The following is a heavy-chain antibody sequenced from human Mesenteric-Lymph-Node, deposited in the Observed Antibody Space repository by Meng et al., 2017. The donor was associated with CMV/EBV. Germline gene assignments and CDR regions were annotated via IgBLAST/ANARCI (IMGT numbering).Heavy chain of an antibody. CDR2: IYPGDSDT. Sequence: KVSCKVSGYTLTELSMHWVRQMPGKGLEWMGIIYPGDSDTRYSPSFQGQVTVSADKSISTAYLQWSSLKASDTAMYYCARQSPLDAFDIWGQGTMVTVSS. CDR3: ARQSPLDAFDI. CDR1: GYTLTELS. V-gene: IGHV5-51*01. J-gene: IGHJ3*02.